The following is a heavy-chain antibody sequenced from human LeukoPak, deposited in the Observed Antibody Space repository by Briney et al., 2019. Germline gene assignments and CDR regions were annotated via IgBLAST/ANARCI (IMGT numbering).Heavy chain of an antibody. J-gene: IGHJ4*02. CDR2: ISWNSGSI. V-gene: IGHV3-9*03. CDR3: AKDMRPRYDSSGWDY. CDR1: GFTFDDYA. D-gene: IGHD3-22*01. Sequence: TGGSLRLSCAASGFTFDDYAMHWVRQAPGKGLEWVSGISWNSGSIGYADSVKGRFTISRDNAKNSLYLQMNSLRAEDMALYYCAKDMRPRYDSSGWDYWGQGTLVTVSS.